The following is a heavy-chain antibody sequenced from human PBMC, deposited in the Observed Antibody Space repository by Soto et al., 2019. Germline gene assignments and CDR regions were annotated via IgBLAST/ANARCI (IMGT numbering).Heavy chain of an antibody. D-gene: IGHD3-10*02. Sequence: PSETLSLTCTVSGGSISSYYWSWIRQPPGKGLEWIGYIYYSGSTNYNPSLKSRVTISVDTSKNQFSLKLSSVTAADTAVYYCARQMMERDNCCSGSYYLYDYFYYRGQGTLVTGS. V-gene: IGHV4-59*08. CDR2: IYYSGST. CDR3: ARQMMERDNCCSGSYYLYDYFYY. CDR1: GGSISSYY. J-gene: IGHJ4*02.